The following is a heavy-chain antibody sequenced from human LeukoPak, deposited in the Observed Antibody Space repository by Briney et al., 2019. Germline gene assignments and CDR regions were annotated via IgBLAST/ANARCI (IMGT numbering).Heavy chain of an antibody. CDR2: IDPSDSYI. V-gene: IGHV5-10-1*01. CDR1: GYIFTTYW. D-gene: IGHD3-16*01. J-gene: IGHJ4*02. CDR3: ARHSESYASSDY. Sequence: GESLKISCKASGYIFTTYWISWVRQVPGKGLEWMGKIDPSDSYINYNSSFQGHVTISADKSISTAYLQWSSLQASDTAIYYCARHSESYASSDYWGQGTLVTVSS.